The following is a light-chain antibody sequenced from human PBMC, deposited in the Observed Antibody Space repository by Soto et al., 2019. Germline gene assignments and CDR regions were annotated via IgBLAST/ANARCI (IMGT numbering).Light chain of an antibody. J-gene: IGLJ2*01. CDR1: SSDVGSYNL. Sequence: HSVLTQPASVSGSPGQSITISCTGTSSDVGSYNLVSWYQQHPGKAPKLMIYEVSKRPSGVSNRFSGSKSGNTASLTISGLQAEDEADYYCCSYAGSSTFVVFGGGTKVTVL. CDR2: EVS. CDR3: CSYAGSSTFVV. V-gene: IGLV2-23*02.